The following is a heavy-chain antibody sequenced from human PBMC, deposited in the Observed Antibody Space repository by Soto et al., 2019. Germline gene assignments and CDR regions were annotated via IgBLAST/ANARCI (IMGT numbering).Heavy chain of an antibody. J-gene: IGHJ6*02. Sequence: SETLSLTCAVSGGSISSGGYSWSWIRQPPGKGLEWIGYIYHSGSTYYNPSLKSRVTISVDRSKNQFSLKLSSVTAADTAVYYCARAWGGYSGYDLPPDYYGMEVWGQGTTVTVSS. CDR2: IYHSGST. D-gene: IGHD5-12*01. V-gene: IGHV4-30-2*01. CDR1: GGSISSGGYS. CDR3: ARAWGGYSGYDLPPDYYGMEV.